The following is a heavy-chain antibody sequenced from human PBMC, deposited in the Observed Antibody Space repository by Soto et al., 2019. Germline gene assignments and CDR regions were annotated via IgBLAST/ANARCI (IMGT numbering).Heavy chain of an antibody. D-gene: IGHD3-10*01. V-gene: IGHV3-30*03. J-gene: IGHJ4*02. CDR2: ISYDGGNK. CDR3: AGELTYYGSGSSLDY. Sequence: QVQLVESGGAMVQPGRSLRLSCAASGFTFSNYGLHWVRQAPGKGLEWVAVISYDGGNKYYADSVKGRFSISRDNPKNTAYLQMNSLRAEDTAVYYCAGELTYYGSGSSLDYWGQGTLVTVSS. CDR1: GFTFSNYG.